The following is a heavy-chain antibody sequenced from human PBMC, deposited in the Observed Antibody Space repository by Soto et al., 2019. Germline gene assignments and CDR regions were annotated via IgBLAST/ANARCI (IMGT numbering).Heavy chain of an antibody. Sequence: ASVKVSCKASGYTFTGYYMHWVRQAPGQGLEWMGWINPNSGGTNYAQKFQGRVTMTRDTSISTAYMELSRLRSDDTAVYYCARSTIFGVVSNWFDPWGQGTLVTISS. CDR2: INPNSGGT. V-gene: IGHV1-2*02. J-gene: IGHJ5*02. D-gene: IGHD3-3*01. CDR3: ARSTIFGVVSNWFDP. CDR1: GYTFTGYY.